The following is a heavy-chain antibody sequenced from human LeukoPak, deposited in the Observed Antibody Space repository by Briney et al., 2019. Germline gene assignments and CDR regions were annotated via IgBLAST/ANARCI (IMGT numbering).Heavy chain of an antibody. Sequence: SETLSLTCTVSGGSISSYYWSWIRQPPGKGLEWIGYIYYSGSTNYNPPLKSRVTISVDTSKNQFSLKLSCVTAADTAVYYCARYIAVAGNLVGFDYWGQGTLVTVSS. J-gene: IGHJ4*02. CDR3: ARYIAVAGNLVGFDY. CDR2: IYYSGST. V-gene: IGHV4-59*08. D-gene: IGHD6-19*01. CDR1: GGSISSYY.